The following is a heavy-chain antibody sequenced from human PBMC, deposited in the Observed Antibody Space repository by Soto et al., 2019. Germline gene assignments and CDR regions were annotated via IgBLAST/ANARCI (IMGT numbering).Heavy chain of an antibody. D-gene: IGHD1-26*01. CDR3: AREAGSWEPVDY. Sequence: QVQLVESGGGVVQPGRSLRLSCAASGFTFSSYAMHWVRQAPGKGLEWVAVISYDGSNKYYADSVKGRFTISRDNSKNTLYLQMNSLRAEDTAGYYCAREAGSWEPVDYWGQGTLVTVSS. CDR2: ISYDGSNK. CDR1: GFTFSSYA. V-gene: IGHV3-30-3*01. J-gene: IGHJ4*02.